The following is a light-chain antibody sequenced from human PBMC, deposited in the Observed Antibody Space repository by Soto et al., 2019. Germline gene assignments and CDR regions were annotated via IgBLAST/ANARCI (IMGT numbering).Light chain of an antibody. CDR2: AVS. Sequence: QSVLTQPPSASGSPGQSDTISCTGTSSDVGASNYVCWYQQHPGKAPKLMIFAVSKRPSGVPDRFSGSKSGNTASLTVSGLQAEDAADHYCSSKAGSNNFVFGSGAKLTVL. CDR3: SSKAGSNNFV. J-gene: IGLJ1*01. CDR1: SSDVGASNY. V-gene: IGLV2-8*01.